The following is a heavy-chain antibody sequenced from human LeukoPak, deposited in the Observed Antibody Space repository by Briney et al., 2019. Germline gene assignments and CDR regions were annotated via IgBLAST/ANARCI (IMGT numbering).Heavy chain of an antibody. CDR3: ATGRDYYDSSGYSNDAFDI. CDR1: GGSISSCGYY. J-gene: IGHJ3*02. Sequence: SETLSLTCTVSGGSISSCGYYWSWLRQHPGKGLEWIGYIYYSGSTYYNPSLKSRVTISVDTSKNQFSLKLSSVTAADTAVYYCATGRDYYDSSGYSNDAFDIWGQGTMVTVSS. D-gene: IGHD3-22*01. V-gene: IGHV4-31*03. CDR2: IYYSGST.